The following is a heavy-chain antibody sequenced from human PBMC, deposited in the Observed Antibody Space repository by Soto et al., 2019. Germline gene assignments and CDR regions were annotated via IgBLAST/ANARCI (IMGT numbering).Heavy chain of an antibody. Sequence: SETLSLTCAVYGGSFSGYYWSWIRQPPGKGLEWIGEINHSGSTNYNPSLKSRVTISVDTSKNQFSLKLSSVTAADTAVYYCARGIAAAASSYYGMDVWGQGTTVTVSS. CDR2: INHSGST. CDR3: ARGIAAAASSYYGMDV. D-gene: IGHD6-13*01. CDR1: GGSFSGYY. V-gene: IGHV4-34*01. J-gene: IGHJ6*02.